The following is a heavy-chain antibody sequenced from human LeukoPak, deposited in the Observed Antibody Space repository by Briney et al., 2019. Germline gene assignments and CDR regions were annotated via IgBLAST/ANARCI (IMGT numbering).Heavy chain of an antibody. D-gene: IGHD2-15*01. Sequence: SETLSLTCTVSGGSISSYYWSWIRQPPGKGLEWIGYIYYSGSTNYNPSLKSRVTISVDTSKYQFSLKLSSVTAADTAVYYCAREYCSGGSCYPDYWGQGTLVTVSS. CDR3: AREYCSGGSCYPDY. CDR2: IYYSGST. J-gene: IGHJ4*02. CDR1: GGSISSYY. V-gene: IGHV4-59*01.